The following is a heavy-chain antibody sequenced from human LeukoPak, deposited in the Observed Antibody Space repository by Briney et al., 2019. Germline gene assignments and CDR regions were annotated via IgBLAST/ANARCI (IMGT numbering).Heavy chain of an antibody. CDR2: IYTSGST. CDR3: AREAYYDIRSGYYTHDAFDI. Sequence: PSETLSLTCTVSGGSISSYYWSWIRQPAGKGLEWIGRIYTSGSTNYNPSLKSRVTMSVDTSKNQFSLKLSSVTAADTAVYYCAREAYYDIRSGYYTHDAFDIWGQGTMVTVSS. V-gene: IGHV4-4*07. J-gene: IGHJ3*02. CDR1: GGSISSYY. D-gene: IGHD3-3*01.